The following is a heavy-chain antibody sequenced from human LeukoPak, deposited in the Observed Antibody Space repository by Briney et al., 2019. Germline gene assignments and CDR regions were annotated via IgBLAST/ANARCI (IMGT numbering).Heavy chain of an antibody. D-gene: IGHD5-12*01. CDR3: ASDSGYDEIDY. V-gene: IGHV4-34*01. Sequence: SETLSLTCAVYGXSFSGYYRSWIRQPPGKGLEWIGEINHSGSTNYNPSLKSRVTISVDTSKNQFSLKLSSVTAADTAVYYCASDSGYDEIDYWGQGTLVTVSS. CDR1: GXSFSGYY. J-gene: IGHJ4*02. CDR2: INHSGST.